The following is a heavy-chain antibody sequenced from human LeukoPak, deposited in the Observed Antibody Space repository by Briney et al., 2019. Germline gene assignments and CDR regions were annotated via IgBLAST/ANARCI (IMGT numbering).Heavy chain of an antibody. CDR3: AKGGHYSFFDY. CDR2: ISGDGTET. J-gene: IGHJ4*02. D-gene: IGHD4-11*01. CDR1: GFTFSNYW. Sequence: GGSLRLSCAASGFTFSNYWIHWVRQAPGKGLEWVSTISGDGTETFYADSVKGRFTISRDNSKNTHYLQTSSLRAEDTGIYYCAKGGHYSFFDYWGQGTLVTVSS. V-gene: IGHV3-23*01.